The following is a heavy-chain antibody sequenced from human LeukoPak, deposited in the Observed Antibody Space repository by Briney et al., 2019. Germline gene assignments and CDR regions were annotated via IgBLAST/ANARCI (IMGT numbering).Heavy chain of an antibody. D-gene: IGHD3-3*01. CDR3: ARERRFLEWFSPSGMDV. CDR1: GFTFSSNY. J-gene: IGHJ6*02. V-gene: IGHV3-66*02. CDR2: IYSGGST. Sequence: GGSLRLSCAASGFTFSSNYMSWVRQAPGKGLEWVSVIYSGGSTYYSGSVMGRFTISRDNSKNPLYLQMNSLRAEDTAVYYCARERRFLEWFSPSGMDVWGQGTTVTVSS.